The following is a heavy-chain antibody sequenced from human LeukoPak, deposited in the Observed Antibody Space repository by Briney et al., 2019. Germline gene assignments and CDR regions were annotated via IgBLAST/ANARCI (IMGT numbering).Heavy chain of an antibody. CDR3: ARLRRNNDNSGYYYYYDY. D-gene: IGHD3-22*01. V-gene: IGHV3-21*01. J-gene: IGHJ4*02. CDR2: ITPTSSYI. CDR1: GLTFSSFS. Sequence: GGSLRLSCAASGLTFSSFSFNWVRQAPGKGLEWVSSITPTSSYIYYADSVKGRFTISRDNAKNSLYLQMNSLRAEDTAVYYCARLRRNNDNSGYYYYYDYWGQGTLVTVSS.